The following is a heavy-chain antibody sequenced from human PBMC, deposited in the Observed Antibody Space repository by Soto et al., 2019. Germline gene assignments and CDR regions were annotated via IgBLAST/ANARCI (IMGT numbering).Heavy chain of an antibody. J-gene: IGHJ4*02. Sequence: EVQLVESGGGLVQPGRSLRLSCAGSGFTLSDYYIDWVRQAPGKGLEWVGRSRDKGNSYSTDCAASVKGRFTISRDASKNSLYLQMNSLKTEDTALYYCTRSITGTTSFDYWGQGTLVTVSS. CDR1: GFTLSDYY. V-gene: IGHV3-72*01. CDR3: TRSITGTTSFDY. CDR2: SRDKGNSYST. D-gene: IGHD1-7*01.